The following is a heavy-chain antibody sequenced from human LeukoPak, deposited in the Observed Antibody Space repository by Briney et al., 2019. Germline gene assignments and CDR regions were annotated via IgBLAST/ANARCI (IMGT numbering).Heavy chain of an antibody. CDR3: AGAHYGAYWYFDL. J-gene: IGHJ2*01. CDR1: GGSFSGYY. Sequence: SETLSLTCAVYGGSFSGYYWSWIRQPPGXXXXXIGEINHSGSTNYNPSLKSRVTISVDTSKNQFSLKLSSVTAADTAVYYCAGAHYGAYWYFDLWGRGTLVTVSS. V-gene: IGHV4-34*01. D-gene: IGHD4/OR15-4a*01. CDR2: INHSGST.